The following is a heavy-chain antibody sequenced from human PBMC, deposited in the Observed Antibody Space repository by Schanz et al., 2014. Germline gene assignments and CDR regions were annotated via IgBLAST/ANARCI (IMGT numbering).Heavy chain of an antibody. J-gene: IGHJ4*02. CDR3: ARGYGDSPTDF. CDR2: ISPYTGNT. Sequence: QVQLVQSGGEMKKPGASVKVSCKASGYTFTSYGITWVRQAPGQGLQWMGWISPYTGNTNYAQTLQGRITLTTDTAASTAYMELRSLRSDDTAVYYCARGYGDSPTDFWGQGTLVTVSS. D-gene: IGHD4-17*01. V-gene: IGHV1-18*01. CDR1: GYTFTSYG.